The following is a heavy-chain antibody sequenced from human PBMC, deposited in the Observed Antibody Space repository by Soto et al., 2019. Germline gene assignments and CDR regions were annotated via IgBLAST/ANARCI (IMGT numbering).Heavy chain of an antibody. J-gene: IGHJ6*02. CDR1: GGTFSSYA. Sequence: GASVKVSCKASGGTFSSYAISWVRQAPGQGLEWMGGIIPIFGTANYAQKFQGRVTITADESTSTAYMELSSLRSEDTAVYYCASPSDYYGSGRVYYYYGMDVWGQGTTVTAP. CDR2: IIPIFGTA. V-gene: IGHV1-69*13. CDR3: ASPSDYYGSGRVYYYYGMDV. D-gene: IGHD3-10*01.